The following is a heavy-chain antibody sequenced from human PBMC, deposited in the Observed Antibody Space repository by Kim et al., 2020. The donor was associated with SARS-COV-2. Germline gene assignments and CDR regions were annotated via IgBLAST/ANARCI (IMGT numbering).Heavy chain of an antibody. Sequence: SETLSLTCTVSGGSISSYYWSWIRQPPGKGLEWIGYIYYSGSTNYNPSLKSRVTISVDTSKNQFSLKLSSVTAADTAVYYCARGDSEMATMFDYWGQGTLVTVSS. CDR3: ARGDSEMATMFDY. J-gene: IGHJ4*02. V-gene: IGHV4-59*01. CDR1: GGSISSYY. D-gene: IGHD5-12*01. CDR2: IYYSGST.